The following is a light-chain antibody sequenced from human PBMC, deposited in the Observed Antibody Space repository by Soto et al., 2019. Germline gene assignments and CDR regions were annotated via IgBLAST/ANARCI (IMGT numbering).Light chain of an antibody. Sequence: EVVLTQSPGTLSLFPGERATLSCRASQRVSSSYLAWYQQKPGQAPRLLIFGASSRATGIPDRFSGSGSGTDFILTISRLEPEDFAVYYCQQYGNSRWTFGQGTKVDIK. CDR1: QRVSSSY. CDR3: QQYGNSRWT. J-gene: IGKJ1*01. V-gene: IGKV3-20*01. CDR2: GAS.